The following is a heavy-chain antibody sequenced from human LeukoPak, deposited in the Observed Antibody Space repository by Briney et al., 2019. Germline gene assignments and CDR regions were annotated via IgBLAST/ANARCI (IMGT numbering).Heavy chain of an antibody. Sequence: PSETLSLTCTVSGGSISSYYWSWIRQPAGKGLEWIGRIYTSGSTNYNPSLKSRVTVSVDTSKNQFSLKLSSVTAADTAVYYCARAGITMVRGVILTAYFDYWGQGTLVTVSS. D-gene: IGHD3-10*01. V-gene: IGHV4-4*07. CDR1: GGSISSYY. J-gene: IGHJ4*02. CDR3: ARAGITMVRGVILTAYFDY. CDR2: IYTSGST.